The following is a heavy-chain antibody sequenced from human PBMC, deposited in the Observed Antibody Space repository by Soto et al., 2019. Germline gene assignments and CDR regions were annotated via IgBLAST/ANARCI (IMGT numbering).Heavy chain of an antibody. J-gene: IGHJ3*02. CDR1: GGSISSSSYY. CDR2: IYYSGST. V-gene: IGHV4-39*02. D-gene: IGHD5-18*01. CDR3: VRDGTDSYGRDAFDI. Sequence: QLQLQESGPGLMKPSETLSLTCTVSGGSISSSSYYWGWIRQPPGKGLEWIGSIYYSGSTYYNPSLKSRVTISVDTSKNQSSLKLSSVTAADTAVYYCVRDGTDSYGRDAFDIWGQGTMVTVSS.